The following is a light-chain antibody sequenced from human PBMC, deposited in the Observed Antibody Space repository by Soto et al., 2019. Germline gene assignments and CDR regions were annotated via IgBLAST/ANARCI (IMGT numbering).Light chain of an antibody. J-gene: IGLJ3*02. V-gene: IGLV2-14*01. Sequence: QSALTQPASVSGSPGQSITISCTGTRSDVGGYNYVSWYQHHPGKAPKLMISEVSNRPSGVSNRFSGSKSGNTASLTISGLQAEDEADYYCTSYTSSSTLNWVFSGGTKVTVL. CDR1: RSDVGGYNY. CDR3: TSYTSSSTLNWV. CDR2: EVS.